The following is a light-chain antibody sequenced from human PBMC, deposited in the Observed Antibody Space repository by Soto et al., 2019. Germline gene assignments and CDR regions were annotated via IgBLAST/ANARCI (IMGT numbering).Light chain of an antibody. CDR2: DAS. CDR1: QSITTF. V-gene: IGKV1-5*01. Sequence: DIQMTQSPSTLSASIGDRVTITCRASQSITTFLAWYQQKPGKAPKLLIYDASSLESGVPSRFSGSGSGTDFTLTISSLEPEDFAVYYCQHRYNWLITFGQGTRLEI. J-gene: IGKJ5*01. CDR3: QHRYNWLIT.